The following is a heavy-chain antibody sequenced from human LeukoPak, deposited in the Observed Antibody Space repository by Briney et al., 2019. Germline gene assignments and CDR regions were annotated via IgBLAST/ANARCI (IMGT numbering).Heavy chain of an antibody. CDR3: ARGDSNYGGGLDY. V-gene: IGHV3-23*01. CDR2: ISGSGGST. J-gene: IGHJ4*02. D-gene: IGHD4-11*01. CDR1: GFTFSSYG. Sequence: GGTLRLSCAASGFTFSSYGMSWVRQAPGKGLEWVSAISGSGGSTYYADSVKGRVTISRDNTRNSMYLQMNSLRAEDTAVYYCARGDSNYGGGLDYWGQGTLVTVSS.